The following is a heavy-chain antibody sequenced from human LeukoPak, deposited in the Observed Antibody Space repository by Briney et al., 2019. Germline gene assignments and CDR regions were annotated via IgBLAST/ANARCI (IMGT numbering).Heavy chain of an antibody. J-gene: IGHJ6*03. CDR3: ARDPYSSSWRYYYYYYMDV. D-gene: IGHD6-13*01. V-gene: IGHV4-39*07. Sequence: SETLSLTCTVSGGSISSSSYYWGWIRQPPGKGLEWIGSIYYSGSTYYNPPLKSRVTISVDTSKNQFSLKLSSVTAADTAVYYCARDPYSSSWRYYYYYYMDVWGKGTTVTVSS. CDR2: IYYSGST. CDR1: GGSISSSSYY.